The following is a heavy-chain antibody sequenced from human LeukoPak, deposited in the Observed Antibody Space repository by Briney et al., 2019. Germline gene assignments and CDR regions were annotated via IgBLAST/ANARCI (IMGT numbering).Heavy chain of an antibody. CDR1: GHTFTSYG. Sequence: ASVKVSCKASGHTFTSYGISWVRQAPGQGLEWMGWISAYNGNTNYAQKLQGRVTMTTDTSTSTAYMELRSLRSDDTAVYYCARGTHIVVVTAIDYFDYWGQGTLVTVSS. D-gene: IGHD2-21*02. V-gene: IGHV1-18*01. CDR2: ISAYNGNT. CDR3: ARGTHIVVVTAIDYFDY. J-gene: IGHJ4*02.